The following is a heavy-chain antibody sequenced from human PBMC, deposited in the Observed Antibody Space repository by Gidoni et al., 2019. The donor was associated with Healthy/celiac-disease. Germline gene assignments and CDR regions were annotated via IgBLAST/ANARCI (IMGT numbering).Heavy chain of an antibody. Sequence: QLQLQESGPGLVKPSETLSLTCTVSGGSIRISNYYWGWIRQPPGKGLEWIGSIYYSGSTYCNPSLKSRVTISVDTSKNQFSLKLSSVTAADTAVYYCARRQGYSSSSTYWFDPWGQGTLVTVSS. CDR1: GGSIRISNYY. D-gene: IGHD6-13*01. J-gene: IGHJ5*02. CDR3: ARRQGYSSSSTYWFDP. V-gene: IGHV4-39*01. CDR2: IYYSGST.